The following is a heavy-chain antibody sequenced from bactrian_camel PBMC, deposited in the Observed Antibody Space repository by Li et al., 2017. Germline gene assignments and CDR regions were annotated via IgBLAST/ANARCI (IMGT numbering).Heavy chain of an antibody. Sequence: VQLVESGGGSVQAGGSLRLSCAARAGTFRSACMGWIRQVSGQERARVATIDGDGRTNYADSVKGRFTISQDSAKKIVYLNMNSLKPEDTAMYYCAADNGYQIEWRLDPTKFRYWGQGTQVTVS. J-gene: IGHJ4*01. CDR2: IDGDGRT. D-gene: IGHD7*01. V-gene: IGHV3S53*01. CDR3: AADNGYQIEWRLDPTKFRY. CDR1: AGTFRSAC.